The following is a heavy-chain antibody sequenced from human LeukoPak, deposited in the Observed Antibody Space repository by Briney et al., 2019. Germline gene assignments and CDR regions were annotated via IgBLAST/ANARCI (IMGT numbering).Heavy chain of an antibody. CDR3: ARDRWFDC. J-gene: IGHJ5*01. Sequence: SETLSLTCTVSGGSITSSGSYWGWIRQPPGEGLEWIASVFYSGSTYYNPSLKSRVTISVDTSKNQFSLKLSSVTAADTAVYYCARDRWFDCWGQGTLVTVSS. V-gene: IGHV4-39*07. CDR2: VFYSGST. CDR1: GGSITSSGSY.